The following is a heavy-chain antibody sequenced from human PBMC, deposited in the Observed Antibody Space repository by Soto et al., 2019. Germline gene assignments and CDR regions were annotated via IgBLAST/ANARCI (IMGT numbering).Heavy chain of an antibody. Sequence: ASVKVSCKVSGYTLTELSMHWVRQAPGKGLEWMGGFDPEDGETIYAQKFQGRVTMTEDTSTDTAYMELSSLRSEDTAVYYCATARGYSGYDLRWLFDYWGQGTLVTLSS. CDR2: FDPEDGET. J-gene: IGHJ4*02. D-gene: IGHD5-12*01. V-gene: IGHV1-24*01. CDR1: GYTLTELS. CDR3: ATARGYSGYDLRWLFDY.